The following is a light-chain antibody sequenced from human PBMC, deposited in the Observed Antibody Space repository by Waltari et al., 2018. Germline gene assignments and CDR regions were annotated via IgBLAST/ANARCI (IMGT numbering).Light chain of an antibody. CDR2: GSS. CDR3: QQTYSVLYT. Sequence: DIQMTQSPSSLSASVGVSITTTCRASQRVSNYLNWYQQKPGKPPKLLIFGSSSLQSAVPSRFSGIGSGTDFTLTISSLQPEDFATYYCQQTYSVLYTFGQGTKLQI. CDR1: QRVSNY. V-gene: IGKV1-39*01. J-gene: IGKJ2*01.